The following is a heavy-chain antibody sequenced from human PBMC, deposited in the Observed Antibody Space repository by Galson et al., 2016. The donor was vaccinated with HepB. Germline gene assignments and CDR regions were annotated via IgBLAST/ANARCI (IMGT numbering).Heavy chain of an antibody. J-gene: IGHJ5*02. CDR3: ARVVTPMAAANRGFGS. Sequence: SLRLSCAASGFTFFNYGMHWVRQAPGKGLEWVSSITPGSTYTHFADSVKGRFTISRDDAENSLYLHMNSLRAEDTALYYCARVVTPMAAANRGFGSWGQGTQVVVSS. D-gene: IGHD6-13*01. CDR2: ITPGSTYT. CDR1: GFTFFNYG. V-gene: IGHV3-21*01.